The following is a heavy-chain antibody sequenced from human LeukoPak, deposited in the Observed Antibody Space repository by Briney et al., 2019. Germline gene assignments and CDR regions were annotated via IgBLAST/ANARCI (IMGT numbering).Heavy chain of an antibody. Sequence: PSETLSLTCTVSGGSISSYYWSWIRQPAGKGLERIGRIYTSGSTNYNPSLKSRVTMSVDTSKYRFSLKLSSVTAADTAVYYCARGGYSYGSDSYYMDVWGKGTTVTVSS. CDR1: GGSISSYY. CDR3: ARGGYSYGSDSYYMDV. V-gene: IGHV4-4*07. D-gene: IGHD5-18*01. J-gene: IGHJ6*03. CDR2: IYTSGST.